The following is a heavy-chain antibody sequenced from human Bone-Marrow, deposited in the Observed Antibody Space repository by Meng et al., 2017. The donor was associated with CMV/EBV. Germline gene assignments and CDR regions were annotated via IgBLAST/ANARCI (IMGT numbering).Heavy chain of an antibody. J-gene: IGHJ3*01. Sequence: GESLKISCAASGFTFSSYAMSWVRQAPGKGLEWVANIKQYENERYYVDYVKGRFTISRDNAKNSLYLQMNSLRVEDTALHHCVRVGPGPGGAFELWGQGKMVTVSS. CDR2: IKQYENER. V-gene: IGHV3-7*01. CDR1: GFTFSSYA. CDR3: VRVGPGPGGAFEL. D-gene: IGHD3-10*01.